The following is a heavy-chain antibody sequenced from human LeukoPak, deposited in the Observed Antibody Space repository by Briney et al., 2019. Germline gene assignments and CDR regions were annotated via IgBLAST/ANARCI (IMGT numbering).Heavy chain of an antibody. V-gene: IGHV4-39*07. CDR3: ARVPIVGVPMEKLEQNYYYYYYMDV. J-gene: IGHJ6*03. CDR2: IYYSGST. CDR1: GGSISDSSFY. D-gene: IGHD2-2*01. Sequence: SETLSLTCTVSGGSISDSSFYWGWIRQPPGKGLEWIGSIYYSGSTNYNPSLKSRVTISIDTSKNQFSLKLSSVAAADTAVYYCARVPIVGVPMEKLEQNYYYYYYMDVWGKGTTVTISS.